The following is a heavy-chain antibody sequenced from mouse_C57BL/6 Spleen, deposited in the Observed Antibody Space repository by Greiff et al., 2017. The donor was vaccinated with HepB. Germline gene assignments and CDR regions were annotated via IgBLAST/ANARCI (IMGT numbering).Heavy chain of an antibody. CDR1: GYSITSGYY. CDR3: AREIYYDYEEDAMDY. CDR2: ISYDGSN. D-gene: IGHD2-4*01. J-gene: IGHJ4*01. Sequence: EVKLVESGPGLVKPSQSLSLPCSVTGYSITSGYYWNWIRQFPGNKLEWMGYISYDGSNNYNPSLKNRISITRDTSKNQFFLKLNSVTTEDTATYYCAREIYYDYEEDAMDYWGQGTSVTVSS. V-gene: IGHV3-6*01.